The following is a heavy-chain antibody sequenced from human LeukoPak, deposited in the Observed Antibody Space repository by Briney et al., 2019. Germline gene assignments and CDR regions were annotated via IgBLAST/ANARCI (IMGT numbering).Heavy chain of an antibody. CDR2: IIPIFGTA. Sequence: SVKVSCKASGYTFTSYGISWVRQAPGQGLEWMGGIIPIFGTANYAQKFQGRVTITADESTSTAYMELSSLRSEDTAVYYCARVAQGGYEDYWGQGTLVTVSS. CDR3: ARVAQGGYEDY. J-gene: IGHJ4*02. D-gene: IGHD5-12*01. V-gene: IGHV1-69*13. CDR1: GYTFTSYG.